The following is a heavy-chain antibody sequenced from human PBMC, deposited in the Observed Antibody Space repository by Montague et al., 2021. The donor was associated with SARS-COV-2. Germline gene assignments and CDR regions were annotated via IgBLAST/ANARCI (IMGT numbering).Heavy chain of an antibody. CDR2: VNQSGTT. CDR1: GGSFSNYY. V-gene: IGHV4-34*01. D-gene: IGHD2-2*01. Sequence: SETLSLTCAISGGSFSNYYWRWIRQPPGKGLEWIGEVNQSGTTIYNPSVKSGVTISEDTSKNQFYLRLNSVTAADTAVYYCARGRRTVVVPGAGPAGRAFDIWGRGTMVTVSS. J-gene: IGHJ3*02. CDR3: ARGRRTVVVPGAGPAGRAFDI.